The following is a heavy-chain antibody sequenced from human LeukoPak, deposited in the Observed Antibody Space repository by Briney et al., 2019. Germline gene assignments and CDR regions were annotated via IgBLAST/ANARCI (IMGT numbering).Heavy chain of an antibody. J-gene: IGHJ4*02. CDR1: GYSFTSCW. Sequence: GESLKISCKGSGYSFTSCWIGWVRQMPGKGLEWMGIIYPGDSDTRYSPSFQGQVTISADKSISTAYLQWSSLKASDTAMYYCARRLRAKYSGYDLYYFDYWGQGTLVTVSS. V-gene: IGHV5-51*01. D-gene: IGHD5-12*01. CDR2: IYPGDSDT. CDR3: ARRLRAKYSGYDLYYFDY.